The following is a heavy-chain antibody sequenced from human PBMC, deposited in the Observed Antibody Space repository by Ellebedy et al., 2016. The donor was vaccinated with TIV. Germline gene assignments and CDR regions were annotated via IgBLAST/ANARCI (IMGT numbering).Heavy chain of an antibody. Sequence: ASVKVSCKASGGTFSSYAISWVRQAPGQGLEWMGGIIPIFGTANYAQKFQGRVTITADKSTSTAYMELSSLRSEDTAVYYCATNALDGIAATLDYWGQGTLVTVSS. CDR3: ATNALDGIAATLDY. J-gene: IGHJ4*02. CDR2: IIPIFGTA. CDR1: GGTFSSYA. V-gene: IGHV1-69*06. D-gene: IGHD6-13*01.